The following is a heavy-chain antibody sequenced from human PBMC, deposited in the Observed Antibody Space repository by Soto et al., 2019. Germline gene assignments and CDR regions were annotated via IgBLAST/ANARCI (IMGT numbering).Heavy chain of an antibody. CDR2: ISYDGSNK. D-gene: IGHD3-22*01. CDR3: AKERAHYYDSSGYDY. J-gene: IGHJ4*02. V-gene: IGHV3-30*18. CDR1: GFTFSSYG. Sequence: GGSLRLSCAASGFTFSSYGMHWVRQAPGKGLEWVAVISYDGSNKYYADSVKGRFTISRDNSKNTLYLQMNSLRAEDTAVYYCAKERAHYYDSSGYDYWGQGTLVTVSS.